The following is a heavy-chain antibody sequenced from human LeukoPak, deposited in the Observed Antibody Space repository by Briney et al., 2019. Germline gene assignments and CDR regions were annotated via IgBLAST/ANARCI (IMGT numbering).Heavy chain of an antibody. Sequence: GGSLRLSCAVSGITLSNYGMTWVRQAPGKGLEWVAGISDSGSKPNYADSVKGRFTISRDNPKNTPYLQMNSLRAEDTAVYFCAKRGVVIRVILVGFHKEANYFDSWGQGVLVTVSS. J-gene: IGHJ4*02. V-gene: IGHV3-23*01. CDR3: AKRGVVIRVILVGFHKEANYFDS. CDR1: GITLSNYG. D-gene: IGHD3-10*01. CDR2: ISDSGSKP.